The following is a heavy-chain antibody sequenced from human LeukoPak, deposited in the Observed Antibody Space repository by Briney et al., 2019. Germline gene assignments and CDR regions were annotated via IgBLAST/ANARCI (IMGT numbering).Heavy chain of an antibody. CDR3: ASTHYSSSWYYFDY. D-gene: IGHD6-13*01. V-gene: IGHV1-2*02. CDR2: INPNNGGT. Sequence: GASMKVSCKASGYTFTGYYMHWVRQAPGQGLEWMGWINPNNGGTNYAQKFQGRVTMTRDTSISTAYMELSRLRSDDTAVYYCASTHYSSSWYYFDYWGQGTLVTVSS. CDR1: GYTFTGYY. J-gene: IGHJ4*02.